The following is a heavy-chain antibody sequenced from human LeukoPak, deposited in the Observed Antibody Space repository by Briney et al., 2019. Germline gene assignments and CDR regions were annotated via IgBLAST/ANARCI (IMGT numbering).Heavy chain of an antibody. CDR3: ASDRASHIVVVTAPVDY. Sequence: ASVKVSCKASGGTFSSYAISWVRQAPGQGLEWMGGIIPILGIANYAQKFQGRVTITADKSTSTAYMELSSLRSEDTAVYYCASDRASHIVVVTAPVDYWGQGTLVTVSS. CDR1: GGTFSSYA. CDR2: IIPILGIA. D-gene: IGHD2-21*02. V-gene: IGHV1-69*10. J-gene: IGHJ4*02.